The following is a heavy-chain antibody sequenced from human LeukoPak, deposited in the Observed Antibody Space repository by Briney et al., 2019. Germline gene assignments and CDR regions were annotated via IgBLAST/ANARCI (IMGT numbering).Heavy chain of an antibody. CDR2: IKSKTDGGTT. V-gene: IGHV3-15*01. CDR1: GFTFSSYA. Sequence: GGSLRLSCAASGFTFSSYAMTWVRQAPGKGLEWVGRIKSKTDGGTTDYAAPVKGRFTISRDDSKNTLYLQMNSLKTEDTAVYYCSTTYYYDSSEGYWGQGTLVTVSS. D-gene: IGHD3-22*01. CDR3: STTYYYDSSEGY. J-gene: IGHJ4*02.